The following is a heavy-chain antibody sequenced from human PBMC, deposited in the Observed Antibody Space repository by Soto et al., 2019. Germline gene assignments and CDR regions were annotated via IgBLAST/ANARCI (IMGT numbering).Heavy chain of an antibody. Sequence: SVKVSCKASGGTLSSYVLNWVRQAPGQGLEWMAGIIPIFGTANYAQKFQGRVTITADEPTSTTYMELSSLTAEDTAVYYCARGGFSGSYFSNWGQGTPVTVSS. J-gene: IGHJ4*02. CDR3: ARGGFSGSYFSN. V-gene: IGHV1-69*13. D-gene: IGHD1-26*01. CDR2: IIPIFGTA. CDR1: GGTLSSYV.